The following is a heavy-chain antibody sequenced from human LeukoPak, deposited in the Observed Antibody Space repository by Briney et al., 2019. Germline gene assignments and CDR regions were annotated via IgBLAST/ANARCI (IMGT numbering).Heavy chain of an antibody. CDR3: ARVETTAAGNWFDP. D-gene: IGHD6-13*01. CDR1: GGSISSSSYN. Sequence: PSETLSLTCTVSGGSISSSSYNWAWIRQPPGKGLEWIGSFYYSGSTYYNASLKGRVTISVDTSRNQFSLKLTSVTAADTALYYCARVETTAAGNWFDPWGQGTLVTVSS. V-gene: IGHV4-39*01. CDR2: FYYSGST. J-gene: IGHJ5*02.